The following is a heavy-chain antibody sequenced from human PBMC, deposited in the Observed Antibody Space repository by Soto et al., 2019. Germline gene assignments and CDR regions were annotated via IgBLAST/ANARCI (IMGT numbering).Heavy chain of an antibody. CDR3: ARGGSGPDYYYMDV. Sequence: ASVKVSCKASGYTFTSYGISWVRQAPGQGLEWMGWISGYNGNTNYAQKLQGRVTVTTDTSASTAYMELRSLRSDDTAIYYCARGGSGPDYYYMDVWGKGTTVTVSS. CDR1: GYTFTSYG. CDR2: ISGYNGNT. J-gene: IGHJ6*03. V-gene: IGHV1-18*01. D-gene: IGHD3-10*01.